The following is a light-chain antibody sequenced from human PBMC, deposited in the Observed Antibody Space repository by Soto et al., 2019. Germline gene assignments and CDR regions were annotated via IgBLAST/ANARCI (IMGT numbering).Light chain of an antibody. CDR3: QQYNNLPLT. Sequence: DIQMTQSPSSLSASVGDRVTITCQASQDITNYLNWYQQKPGKAPKRLSYDASNLETGVPSRFSGSGYGTDFTFTISSLQPEDIATYYCQQYNNLPLTFGGGTKVEIK. CDR1: QDITNY. J-gene: IGKJ4*01. CDR2: DAS. V-gene: IGKV1-33*01.